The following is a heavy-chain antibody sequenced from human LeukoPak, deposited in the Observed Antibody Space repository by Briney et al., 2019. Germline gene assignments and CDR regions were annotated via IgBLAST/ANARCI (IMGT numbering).Heavy chain of an antibody. J-gene: IGHJ4*02. Sequence: PSETLSLTCTVSGGSISSYFWSWIRQPPGQGLEWIGYIYYSGSTNYNPSLKSRVTISVDTSKNQFSLKLTSVTAADTAVYYRARVLLRYSFDYWGQGTLVTVSS. CDR1: GGSISSYF. V-gene: IGHV4-59*01. CDR3: ARVLLRYSFDY. CDR2: IYYSGST.